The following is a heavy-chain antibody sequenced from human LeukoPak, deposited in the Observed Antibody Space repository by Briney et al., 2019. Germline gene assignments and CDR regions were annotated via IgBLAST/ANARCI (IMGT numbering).Heavy chain of an antibody. CDR2: FDPKDGET. J-gene: IGHJ4*02. CDR3: ATFALFGVINSYYFNY. Sequence: GASVKVSCKISGYTLTDLSMHWVRQALGEGLEWMGGFDPKDGETLYAQKFQGRVTMTEDTSTDTAYLELSGLRSEDTAVYYCATFALFGVINSYYFNYWGQGTLVTVSS. V-gene: IGHV1-24*01. D-gene: IGHD3-3*01. CDR1: GYTLTDLS.